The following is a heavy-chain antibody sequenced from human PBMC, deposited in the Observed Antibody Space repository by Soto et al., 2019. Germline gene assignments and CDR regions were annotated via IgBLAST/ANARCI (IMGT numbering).Heavy chain of an antibody. CDR1: GYTFTSYD. J-gene: IGHJ6*02. CDR3: AKGRSYYYYYGVDV. CDR2: MNPNSGNT. Sequence: ASVKVSCKASGYTFTSYDINWVRQATGQGLEWMGWMNPNSGNTGYAQKFQGRVTMTRNTSISTAYMELSSLRSEDTALYYCAKGRSYYYYYGVDVWGQGTTVTV. V-gene: IGHV1-8*01.